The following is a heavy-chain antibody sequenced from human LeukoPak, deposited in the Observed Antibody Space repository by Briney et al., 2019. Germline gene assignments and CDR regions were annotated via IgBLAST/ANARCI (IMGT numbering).Heavy chain of an antibody. CDR1: GFTFSSYG. D-gene: IGHD2-15*01. V-gene: IGHV3-33*01. Sequence: GVSLRLSCAASGFTFSSYGMHWVRQPPGKGLEWVAVMYYDGISKYYADSVKGRFTISRDNSMNTLYLQMNSLRAEDTAVYFCARDLYCSGGSCLYFDYWGQGTLVTVSS. CDR2: MYYDGISK. CDR3: ARDLYCSGGSCLYFDY. J-gene: IGHJ4*02.